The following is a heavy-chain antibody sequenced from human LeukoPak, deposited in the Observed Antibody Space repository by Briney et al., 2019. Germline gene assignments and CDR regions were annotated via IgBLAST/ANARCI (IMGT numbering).Heavy chain of an antibody. CDR1: GFPFSGYW. D-gene: IGHD3-10*01. Sequence: GGSLRLSCGASGFPFSGYWMSWVRQAPGKGLEWVANIHKDGSAKRYVDSVRGRFTISRDNAKSSLYLQMNSLRDEDTAVYYCTRDRGFGADDYWGQGSLVSVSS. CDR2: IHKDGSAK. J-gene: IGHJ4*02. CDR3: TRDRGFGADDY. V-gene: IGHV3-7*01.